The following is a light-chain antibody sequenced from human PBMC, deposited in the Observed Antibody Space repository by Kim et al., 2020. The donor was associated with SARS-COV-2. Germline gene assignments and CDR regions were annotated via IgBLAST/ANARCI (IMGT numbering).Light chain of an antibody. CDR2: KVS. CDR3: MQGTHWPFT. J-gene: IGKJ3*01. Sequence: PASISCRSSQSIAYSDGNIYVNWFHQRPGQSPRRLIYKVSKRDSGVPDRCSGSGSGTDFTMQISRVEAEDVGVYYCMQGTHWPFTFGPGTKVDIK. V-gene: IGKV2-30*01. CDR1: QSIAYSDGNIY.